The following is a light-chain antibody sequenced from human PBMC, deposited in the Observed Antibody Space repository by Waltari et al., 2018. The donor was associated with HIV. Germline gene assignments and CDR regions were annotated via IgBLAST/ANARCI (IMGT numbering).Light chain of an antibody. CDR2: RSS. Sequence: IQMTQSPSSLSASVVDRVTITCRASQGISTWLGWYQQKPGKAPILLISRSSVLQSGVPSRFSGSGSGTVFTLAIANLQPEDSATYYCQQASSFPLSFGGGTRVEI. J-gene: IGKJ4*01. CDR1: QGISTW. CDR3: QQASSFPLS. V-gene: IGKV1-12*01.